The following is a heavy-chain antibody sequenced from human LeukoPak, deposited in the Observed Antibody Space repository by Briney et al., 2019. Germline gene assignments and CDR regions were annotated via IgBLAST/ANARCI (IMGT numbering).Heavy chain of an antibody. CDR2: INPNSGGT. V-gene: IGHV1-2*02. J-gene: IGHJ4*02. CDR1: GYTFTGYY. Sequence: ASVKVSCKASGYTFTGYYMHWVRQAPGQGLEWMGWINPNSGGTNYAQKFQGRVTMTRDTSTSTAYMELRSLRSDDTAVYYCARDLGPTGIVATHYFDYWGQGTLVTVSS. D-gene: IGHD5-12*01. CDR3: ARDLGPTGIVATHYFDY.